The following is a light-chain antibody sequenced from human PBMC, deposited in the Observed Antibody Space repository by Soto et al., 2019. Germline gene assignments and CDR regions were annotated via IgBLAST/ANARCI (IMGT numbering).Light chain of an antibody. Sequence: DIQMTQSPSTLSASVGDRVTITCRASQSINTWLAWYQQKPGKVPQLLIYAASTLQSGVPSRFSGSGSGTEFTLTISSLQPEDFATYYCQELKSYLYTFGQGTKVDIK. J-gene: IGKJ2*01. CDR3: QELKSYLYT. V-gene: IGKV1-5*01. CDR1: QSINTW. CDR2: AAS.